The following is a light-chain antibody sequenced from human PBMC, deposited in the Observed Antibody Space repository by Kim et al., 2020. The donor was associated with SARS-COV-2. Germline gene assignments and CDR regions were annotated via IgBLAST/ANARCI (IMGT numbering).Light chain of an antibody. V-gene: IGKV3-20*01. CDR1: QSVSSSY. CDR3: QQYGTLPYT. J-gene: IGKJ2*01. Sequence: LSPGERATLSCRASQSVSSSYLAWYQQKPGQAPRLLIYGASSRATGIPDRFSGSGSGTDFTLTISSLEPEDFAVYYCQQYGTLPYTFGQGTKLEI. CDR2: GAS.